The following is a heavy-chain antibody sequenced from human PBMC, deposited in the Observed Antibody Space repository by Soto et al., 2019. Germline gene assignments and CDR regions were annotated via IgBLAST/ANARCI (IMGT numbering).Heavy chain of an antibody. CDR1: GGSISTSSDY. D-gene: IGHD3-10*01. CDR2: ISHSGSA. CDR3: VRHIKSYYGPFDI. Sequence: SETLSLTXTVSGGSISTSSDYWGWIRQPPGKGLEWIGSISHSGSAYYNQSLTSRVTTSVGASKNQFSLKLSSVTAADTAVYYCVRHIKSYYGPFDIWGQGKMVTVSS. V-gene: IGHV4-39*01. J-gene: IGHJ3*02.